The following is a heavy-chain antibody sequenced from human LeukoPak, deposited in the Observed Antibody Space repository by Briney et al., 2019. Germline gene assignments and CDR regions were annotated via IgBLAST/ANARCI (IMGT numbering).Heavy chain of an antibody. CDR2: MKVDGSDI. CDR1: GFTFTNDF. J-gene: IGHJ4*02. V-gene: IGHV3-7*01. CDR3: AVGNWGLDY. D-gene: IGHD7-27*01. Sequence: GGSLRLSCAASGFTFTNDFMTWVRQAPGKGLEWVANMKVDGSDIHYVDSVKGRFTISSDNARNSLYLQMNNLRAEDTAVYYCAVGNWGLDYWGQGTLVTVSS.